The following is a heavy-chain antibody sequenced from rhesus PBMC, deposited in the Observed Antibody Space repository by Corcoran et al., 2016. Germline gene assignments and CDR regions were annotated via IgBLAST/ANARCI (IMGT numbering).Heavy chain of an antibody. Sequence: QVQLQESGPGLVKPSETLSLTCTVFGGSITSGYYYWSWIRQPPGKVLEWIGYITYSGSTSYNPSLKSRDTLSRDTSQNQFSLNLGSPTGADTAVYYCARDPPAAGPLHGFDVWGPGVLVTVSS. CDR3: ARDPPAAGPLHGFDV. J-gene: IGHJ5-1*01. CDR1: GGSITSGYYY. V-gene: IGHV4-122*02. CDR2: ITYSGST. D-gene: IGHD6-13*01.